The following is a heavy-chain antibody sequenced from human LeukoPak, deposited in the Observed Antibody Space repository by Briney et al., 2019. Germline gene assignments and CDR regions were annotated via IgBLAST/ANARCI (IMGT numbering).Heavy chain of an antibody. J-gene: IGHJ4*02. CDR2: ISYGGIKR. V-gene: IGHV3-30*18. Sequence: GGSLSLSCAASEFTFSNYRMHWARQAPGKGLEWVAVISYGGIKRYSADSVKGRFTISRDKSKSTVYLQMSSLRPADTAVYYCAKGRKTAAGYYFDYWGQGTLVTVSS. CDR3: AKGRKTAAGYYFDY. CDR1: EFTFSNYR. D-gene: IGHD6-13*01.